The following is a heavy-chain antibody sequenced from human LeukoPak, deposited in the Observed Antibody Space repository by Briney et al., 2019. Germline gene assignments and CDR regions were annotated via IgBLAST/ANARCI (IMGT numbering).Heavy chain of an antibody. J-gene: IGHJ4*02. V-gene: IGHV3-21*01. CDR3: ASGYSSGWYVEYFDY. CDR1: GFTFSSYS. D-gene: IGHD6-19*01. CDR2: ISSSSSYI. Sequence: GGSLRLSCAASGFTFSSYSMNWVRKPPGKGLEWASSISSSSSYIYYADSVKGRFTISRDNAKNSLYLQMNSLRAEDTAVYYCASGYSSGWYVEYFDYWGQGTLVTVSS.